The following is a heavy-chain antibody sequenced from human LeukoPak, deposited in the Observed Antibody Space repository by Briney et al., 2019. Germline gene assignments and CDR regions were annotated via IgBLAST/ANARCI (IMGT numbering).Heavy chain of an antibody. CDR2: ISGSGGST. V-gene: IGHV3-23*01. Sequence: GGSLRLSCAASGFTFSTYGMGWVRQAPGKGLKWVSAISGSGGSTYYADSVKGRITISRDNSKNTLYLQMNSLRAEDTAVYYCAMFEVAVAVDYWGQGTLVTVSS. J-gene: IGHJ4*02. D-gene: IGHD6-19*01. CDR3: AMFEVAVAVDY. CDR1: GFTFSTYG.